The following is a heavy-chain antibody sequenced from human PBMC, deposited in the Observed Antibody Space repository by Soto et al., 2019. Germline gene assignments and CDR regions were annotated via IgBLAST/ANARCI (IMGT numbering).Heavy chain of an antibody. CDR3: ARVMGSSSSMVWFDP. CDR1: RYSFASYG. Sequence: ASAKVSCKASRYSFASYGMSWVRQAPEQGLEWMGWISAYNGNTNYAQKLQGRVTMTTDTSTSTAYMELRSLRSDDTAVYYCARVMGSSSSMVWFDPWGQGTLVTVSS. D-gene: IGHD6-13*01. V-gene: IGHV1-18*04. J-gene: IGHJ5*02. CDR2: ISAYNGNT.